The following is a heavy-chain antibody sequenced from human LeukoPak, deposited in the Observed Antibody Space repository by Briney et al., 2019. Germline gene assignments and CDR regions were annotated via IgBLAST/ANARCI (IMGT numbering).Heavy chain of an antibody. J-gene: IGHJ6*03. CDR2: ISAYNGNT. CDR3: ARGRRWGYCSSTSCYEGLYYYYYYMDV. CDR1: GYTFTSYG. V-gene: IGHV1-18*01. D-gene: IGHD2-2*01. Sequence: ASVKVSCKASGYTFTSYGISWVRQAPGQGLEWMGWISAYNGNTNYAQKLQGRVTMTTDTSTSTAYMELSSLRSEDTAVYYCARGRRWGYCSSTSCYEGLYYYYYYMDVWGKGTTVTVSS.